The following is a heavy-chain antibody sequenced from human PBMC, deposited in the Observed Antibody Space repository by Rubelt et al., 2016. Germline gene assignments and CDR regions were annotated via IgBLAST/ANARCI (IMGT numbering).Heavy chain of an antibody. Sequence: QLQLQESGPGLVKPSETLSLTCTVSGGSISSSNYYWGWIRQPPGKGLVWIGSISYSGSTHYNPSLTSRVTMSVDTSKTQFSRKLRSQTAADSAMYYCAGITTVAPYYGMDVWGQGTTVTVSS. J-gene: IGHJ6*02. D-gene: IGHD3-10*01. V-gene: IGHV4-39*01. CDR3: AGITTVAPYYGMDV. CDR1: GGSISSSNYY. CDR2: ISYSGST.